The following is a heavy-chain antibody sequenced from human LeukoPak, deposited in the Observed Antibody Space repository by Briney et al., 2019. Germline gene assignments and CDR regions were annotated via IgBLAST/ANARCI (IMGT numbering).Heavy chain of an antibody. CDR1: GFTFSSYW. D-gene: IGHD2-21*02. J-gene: IGHJ4*02. Sequence: AGSLRLSCAASGFTFSSYWMSWVRQAPGKGLEWVANIKQDGSEKYYVDSVKGRFTIPRDNAKNSLYLQMNSLRAEDTAVYYCARGPTVYCGGDCYLVYWGQGTLVTVSS. CDR2: IKQDGSEK. CDR3: ARGPTVYCGGDCYLVY. V-gene: IGHV3-7*01.